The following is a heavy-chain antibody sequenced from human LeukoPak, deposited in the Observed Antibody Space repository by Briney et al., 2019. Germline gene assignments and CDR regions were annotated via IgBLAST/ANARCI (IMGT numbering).Heavy chain of an antibody. CDR3: ARDSYSSSTSPGVYNWFDP. J-gene: IGHJ5*02. D-gene: IGHD2-2*01. CDR1: GGSISSGGYS. V-gene: IGHV4-30-2*01. CDR2: IYHSGST. Sequence: PSETLSLTCAVSGGSISSGGYSWSWIRQPPGKGLEWIGYIYHSGSTYYNPSLKSRVTISVDRSKNQFSLKLSSVTAADTALYYCARDSYSSSTSPGVYNWFDPWGQGTLVTVSS.